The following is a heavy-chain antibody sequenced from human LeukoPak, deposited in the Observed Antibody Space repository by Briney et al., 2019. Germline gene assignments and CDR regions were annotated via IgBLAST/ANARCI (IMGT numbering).Heavy chain of an antibody. CDR3: ARDYSSGLDY. D-gene: IGHD6-19*01. CDR2: IYSGGST. J-gene: IGHJ4*02. V-gene: IGHV3-69-1*02. CDR1: GFTFSDYY. Sequence: GGSLRLSCAASGFTFSDYYMSWIRQAPGKGLEWVSVIYSGGSTYYADSVKGRFTISRDNANNSLYLQMNSLRAEDTAVYYCARDYSSGLDYWGQGTLVTVSS.